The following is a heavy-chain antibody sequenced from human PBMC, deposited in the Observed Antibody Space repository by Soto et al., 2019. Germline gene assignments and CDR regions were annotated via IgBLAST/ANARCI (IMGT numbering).Heavy chain of an antibody. CDR1: GVSVKSYG. CDR2: ISSSSSTI. J-gene: IGHJ5*02. CDR3: ARAPVPIFGVPPPWS. Sequence: LGLGSAACGVSVKSYGVNGVRQAPGKGLEWVSYISSSSSTIYYADSVKGRFTISRDNAKNSLYLQMNSLRAEDTAVYYCARAPVPIFGVPPPWSWAQPTLVTV. D-gene: IGHD3-3*01. V-gene: IGHV3-48*01.